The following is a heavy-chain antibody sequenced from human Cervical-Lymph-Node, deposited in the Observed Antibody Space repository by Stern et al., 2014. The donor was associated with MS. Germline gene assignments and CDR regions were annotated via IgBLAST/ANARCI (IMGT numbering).Heavy chain of an antibody. V-gene: IGHV4-59*01. J-gene: IGHJ3*02. CDR2: LYYSGST. CDR3: VRERAFDI. Sequence: QVQLQDSGPGLVKPSETLSLTCTVSGGSISSYYWSWIRQPPGKGLEWIGYLYYSGSTNYNPSLKSRVTISVDTSKNQFSLKLSSVTAADTAVYYCVRERAFDIWGQGTMVTVSS. CDR1: GGSISSYY.